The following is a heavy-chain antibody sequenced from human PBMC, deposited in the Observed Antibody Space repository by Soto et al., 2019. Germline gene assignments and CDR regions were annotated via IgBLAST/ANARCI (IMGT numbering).Heavy chain of an antibody. J-gene: IGHJ4*02. CDR2: IIPILGIA. Sequence: QVQLVQSGAEVKKPGSSVKVSCKASGGTFSSYTISWVRQAPGQGLEWMGRIIPILGIANYEQKFQGRVTITADKSTSTAYMELSSLRSEDTAVYYGARDPHHRHIVATTKDDYWGQGTLVTVSS. CDR3: ARDPHHRHIVATTKDDY. V-gene: IGHV1-69*08. D-gene: IGHD5-12*01. CDR1: GGTFSSYT.